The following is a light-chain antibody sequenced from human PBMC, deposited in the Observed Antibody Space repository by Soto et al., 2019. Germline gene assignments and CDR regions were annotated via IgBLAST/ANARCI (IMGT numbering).Light chain of an antibody. CDR1: QSFNSIY. Sequence: EIVLTQSPGTLSLSPGGRATLSCRASQSFNSIYLAWYQQKPGQAHRLLIYGAYSRATGIQARFSGSGSGTDFTLTISSLEPEDFAFYYCQQRGNWPLTFGPGTKGDIK. V-gene: IGKV3D-20*02. CDR3: QQRGNWPLT. CDR2: GAY. J-gene: IGKJ3*01.